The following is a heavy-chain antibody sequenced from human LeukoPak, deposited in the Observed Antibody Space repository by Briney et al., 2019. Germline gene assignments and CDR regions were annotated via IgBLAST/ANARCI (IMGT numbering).Heavy chain of an antibody. CDR1: GFTFSSYA. D-gene: IGHD2/OR15-2a*01. CDR2: ISYDGSNK. CDR3: ARDRSTLPRTEIRYYYYYGMDV. Sequence: GGSLRLSCAASGFTFSSYAMHWVRQAPGKGLEWVAVISYDGSNKYYADSVKGRFTISRDNSKNTLYLQMNSLRAEDTAVYYCARDRSTLPRTEIRYYYYYGMDVWGQGTTVTVSS. J-gene: IGHJ6*02. V-gene: IGHV3-30-3*01.